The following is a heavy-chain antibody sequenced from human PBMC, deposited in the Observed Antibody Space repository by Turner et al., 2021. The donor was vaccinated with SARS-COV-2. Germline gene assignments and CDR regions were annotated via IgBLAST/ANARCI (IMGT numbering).Heavy chain of an antibody. V-gene: IGHV1-2*02. CDR2: INPNSGGT. J-gene: IGHJ4*02. Sequence: QVQLVQSGAEVKKPGASVKVSCKASGYTFTDYYMHWVRQAPGQGLEWMGWINPNSGGTNSAQKFQGRVTMTRDTSISTAYMELSRLRSDDTAVYDCATDSYGTLWGQGTLVTVSS. CDR3: ATDSYGTL. D-gene: IGHD5-18*01. CDR1: GYTFTDYY.